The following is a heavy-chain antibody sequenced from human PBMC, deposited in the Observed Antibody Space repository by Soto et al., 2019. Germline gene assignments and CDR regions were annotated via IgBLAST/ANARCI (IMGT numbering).Heavy chain of an antibody. V-gene: IGHV4-59*12. CDR3: AKGYCSGGSCYRGYYYYYYMDV. D-gene: IGHD2-15*01. J-gene: IGHJ6*03. CDR1: GGSISSYY. Sequence: PSETLSLTCTVSGGSISSYYWSWIRQPPGKGLEWIGYIYYSGSTNYNPSLKSRVTISVDTSKNQFSLKLSSVTAADTAVYYCAKGYCSGGSCYRGYYYYYYMDVWGKGTTVTVSS. CDR2: IYYSGST.